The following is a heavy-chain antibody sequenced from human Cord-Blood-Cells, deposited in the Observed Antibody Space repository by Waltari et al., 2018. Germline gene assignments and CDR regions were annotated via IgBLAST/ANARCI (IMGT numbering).Heavy chain of an antibody. D-gene: IGHD6-6*01. CDR3: ARHRSSSNWFDP. Sequence: QLQLQESGPGLVKPSETLSLTCTVSGGSISSSSYYWGWIRQPPGQGLEWIGSIYYSGSTYYNPSLKSRVTISVDTSKNQFSLKLSSVTAADTAVYYCARHRSSSNWFDPWGQGTLVTVSS. CDR1: GGSISSSSYY. J-gene: IGHJ5*02. V-gene: IGHV4-39*01. CDR2: IYYSGST.